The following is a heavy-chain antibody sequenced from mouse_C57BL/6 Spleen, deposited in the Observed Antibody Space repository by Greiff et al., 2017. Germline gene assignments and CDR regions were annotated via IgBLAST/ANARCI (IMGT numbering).Heavy chain of an antibody. CDR1: GYAFSSSW. CDR3: ESSYYCGSSHWYFDV. Sequence: QVQLQQSGPELVKPGASVKISCKASGYAFSSSWMNWVKQRPGKGLEWIGRIYPGDGDTNYNEKFKGKATLTADKSSSTAYMQLSRLTSEDSAVYVGESSYYCGSSHWYFDVWGTGTTVTVSS. CDR2: IYPGDGDT. J-gene: IGHJ1*03. V-gene: IGHV1-82*01. D-gene: IGHD1-1*01.